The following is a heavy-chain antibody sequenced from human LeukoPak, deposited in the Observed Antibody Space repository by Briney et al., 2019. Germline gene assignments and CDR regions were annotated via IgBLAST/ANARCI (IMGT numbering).Heavy chain of an antibody. D-gene: IGHD2-15*01. Sequence: GGSLRLSCAASGFTFSSYSMNWVRQAPGKGPEWVSSISSSSSYIYYADSVKGRFTISRDNAKNSLYLQMNSLRAEDTAVYYCARNGDGRSPPFDYWGQGTLVTVSS. CDR3: ARNGDGRSPPFDY. J-gene: IGHJ4*02. CDR2: ISSSSSYI. CDR1: GFTFSSYS. V-gene: IGHV3-21*01.